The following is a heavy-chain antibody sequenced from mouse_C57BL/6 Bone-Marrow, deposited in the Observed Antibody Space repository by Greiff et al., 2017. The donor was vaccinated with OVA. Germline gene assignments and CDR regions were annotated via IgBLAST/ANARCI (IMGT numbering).Heavy chain of an antibody. CDR1: GYAFSSSW. V-gene: IGHV1-82*01. D-gene: IGHD1-1*01. CDR2: IYPGDGDT. Sequence: VQRVESGPELVKPGASVKISCKASGYAFSSSWMNWVKQRPGKGLEWIGRIYPGDGDTNYNGKFKGKATLTADKSSSTAYMQLSSLTSEDSAVYFCARSSFITTVVALYYYAMDYWGQGTSVTVSS. J-gene: IGHJ4*01. CDR3: ARSSFITTVVALYYYAMDY.